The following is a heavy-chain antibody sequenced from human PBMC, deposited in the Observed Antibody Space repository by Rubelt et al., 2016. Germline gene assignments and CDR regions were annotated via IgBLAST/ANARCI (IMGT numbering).Heavy chain of an antibody. D-gene: IGHD3-10*01. J-gene: IGHJ4*02. Sequence: EVELVESGGGLVQPGGSLRLSCAASGLTVSSNYMSWIRQAPGKDLEWVSVIHRGGETYYAASVQGRFTLSRDNSKNTLYLKRNSLRAEDTAVYYCARDPGYGSGSERLYWGQGTLVTVSS. CDR1: GLTVSSNY. CDR3: ARDPGYGSGSERLY. CDR2: IHRGGET. V-gene: IGHV3-66*01.